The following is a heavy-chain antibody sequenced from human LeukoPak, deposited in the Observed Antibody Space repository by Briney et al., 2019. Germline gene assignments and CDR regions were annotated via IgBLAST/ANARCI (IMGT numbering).Heavy chain of an antibody. CDR2: IIPIFGTA. CDR3: AREARYYDILTGYYLFYFDY. Sequence: SVKVSCKASGGTFSSYAISWVRQAPGQGLEWMGGIIPIFGTANYAQKFQGRVTIIADESTSTACMELSSLRSEDTAVYYCAREARYYDILTGYYLFYFDYWGQGTLVTVSS. D-gene: IGHD3-9*01. CDR1: GGTFSSYA. J-gene: IGHJ4*02. V-gene: IGHV1-69*13.